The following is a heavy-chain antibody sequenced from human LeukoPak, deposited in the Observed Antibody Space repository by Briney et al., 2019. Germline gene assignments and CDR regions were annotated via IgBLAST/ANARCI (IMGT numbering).Heavy chain of an antibody. CDR2: IYYSGST. CDR3: ARLNTETVEMATIRAFDI. V-gene: IGHV4-39*01. D-gene: IGHD5-24*01. Sequence: SETLSLTCTVSGGSISSSSYYWGWIRQPPGKGLEWIGSIYYSGSTYYNPSLKSRVTISVDTSKNQFSLKLSSVTAADTAVYYCARLNTETVEMATIRAFDIWGQGTMVTVSS. CDR1: GGSISSSSYY. J-gene: IGHJ3*02.